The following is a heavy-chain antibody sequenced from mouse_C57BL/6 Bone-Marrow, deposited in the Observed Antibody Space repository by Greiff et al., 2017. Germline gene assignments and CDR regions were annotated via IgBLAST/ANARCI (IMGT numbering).Heavy chain of an antibody. D-gene: IGHD4-1*01. J-gene: IGHJ3*01. CDR2: INPGSGGT. CDR1: GYAFTNYL. CDR3: ARSKNWDSWFAY. V-gene: IGHV1-54*01. Sequence: VQLQQSGAELVRPGTSVKVSCKASGYAFTNYLIEWVKQRPGQGLEWIGVINPGSGGTNYNEKFKGKATLTADKSSSTAYLPLSSLTSEDSAVYFSARSKNWDSWFAYWGQGTLVTVSS.